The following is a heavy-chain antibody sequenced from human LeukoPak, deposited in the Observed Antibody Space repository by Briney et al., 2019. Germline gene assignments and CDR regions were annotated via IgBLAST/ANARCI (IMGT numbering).Heavy chain of an antibody. CDR2: ISDSGTRT. CDR1: GFTVSSYD. J-gene: IGHJ4*02. V-gene: IGHV3-23*01. D-gene: IGHD6-19*01. CDR3: AKDSRRTSGWYYFDY. Sequence: TGGSLRGSCAASGFTVSSYDMGWVRQAPGKGLEWVSAISDSGTRTYYADSVEGRFTISRDNFKNTLHLHMNSLRAEDTAVYYCAKDSRRTSGWYYFDYWGQGSLVTVSS.